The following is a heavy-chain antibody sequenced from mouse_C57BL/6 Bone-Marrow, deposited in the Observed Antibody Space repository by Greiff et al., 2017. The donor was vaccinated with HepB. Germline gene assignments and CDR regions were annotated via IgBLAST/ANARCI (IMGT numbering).Heavy chain of an antibody. CDR2: IYPYNGVS. D-gene: IGHD2-4*01. Sequence: VQLQQSGPELVKPGASVKISCKASGYSFTGYYMHWVKQSHGNILDWIGYIYPYNGVSSYNQKFKGKATLTVDKSSSTAYMELRSLTSEDSAVYYCARRRDYDAGYYAMDYWGQGTSVTVSS. J-gene: IGHJ4*01. CDR1: GYSFTGYY. V-gene: IGHV1-31*01. CDR3: ARRRDYDAGYYAMDY.